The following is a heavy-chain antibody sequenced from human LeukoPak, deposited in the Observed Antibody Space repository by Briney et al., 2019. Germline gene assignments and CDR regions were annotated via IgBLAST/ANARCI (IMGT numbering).Heavy chain of an antibody. CDR2: ITRSGNTK. J-gene: IGHJ4*02. CDR3: ARASGPFDY. CDR1: GFTSSNSD. V-gene: IGHV3-48*03. D-gene: IGHD3-10*01. Sequence: GGSLRLSCEASGFTSSNSDMNWVRQAPGKGLEWVAYITRSGNTKYYADSVKGRFTISRDNAKNSLFLQMNSLRAEDTAVYSCARASGPFDYWGQGTLVTVS.